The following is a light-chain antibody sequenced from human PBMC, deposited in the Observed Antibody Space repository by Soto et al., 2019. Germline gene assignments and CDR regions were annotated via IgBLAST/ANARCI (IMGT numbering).Light chain of an antibody. CDR2: SAS. CDR1: QGISNY. CDR3: QHYNNAPYT. J-gene: IGKJ2*01. V-gene: IGKV1-27*01. Sequence: DIQMTQSPSSLSASVGDRVTITCRASQGISNYLGWYQQKPGKVPKLLIYSASTLQSGVPSRFSGSGSGTDFTLTISSLEPEGVATYYCQHYNNAPYTFGQGTKLEIK.